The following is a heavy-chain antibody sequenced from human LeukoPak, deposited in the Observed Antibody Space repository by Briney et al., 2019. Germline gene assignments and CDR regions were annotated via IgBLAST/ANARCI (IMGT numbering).Heavy chain of an antibody. D-gene: IGHD3-3*01. CDR3: ASFPLTYYDFWSGPDAFDI. CDR2: IYYSGST. J-gene: IGHJ3*02. Sequence: PSETLSLTCAVYGGSFSGYYWSWIRQPPGKGLEWIGYIYYSGSTNYNPSLKSRVTISVDTSKNQFSLKLSSVTAADTAVYYCASFPLTYYDFWSGPDAFDIWGQGTMVTVSS. CDR1: GGSFSGYY. V-gene: IGHV4-59*01.